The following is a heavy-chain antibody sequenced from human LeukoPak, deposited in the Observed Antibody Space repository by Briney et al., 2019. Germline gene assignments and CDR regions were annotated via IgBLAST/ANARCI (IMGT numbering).Heavy chain of an antibody. CDR1: GGSISSSSYY. Sequence: PSETLSLTCTVSGGSISSSSYYWSWIRQPAGKGLEWIGRIYTSGSTNYNPSLKSRVTMSVDTSKNQFSLKLSSVTAADTAVYYCARGYYDFWSGYDSMFDPWGQGTLVTVSS. V-gene: IGHV4-61*02. J-gene: IGHJ5*02. D-gene: IGHD3-3*01. CDR2: IYTSGST. CDR3: ARGYYDFWSGYDSMFDP.